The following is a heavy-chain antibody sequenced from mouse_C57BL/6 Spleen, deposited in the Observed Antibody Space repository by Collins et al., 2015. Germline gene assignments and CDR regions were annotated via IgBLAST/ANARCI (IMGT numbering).Heavy chain of an antibody. CDR3: ARRGGYYPYAMDY. CDR2: INTHSGVP. J-gene: IGHJ4*01. Sequence: QIQLVQSGPELKKPGETVRISCKASGYTFTTAGMQWVQKMPGKGLKWIGWINTHSGVPKYAEDFKGRFAFSLETSASTAYLQISNLKNEDTATYFCARRGGYYPYAMDYWGQGTSVTVSS. D-gene: IGHD2-3*01. V-gene: IGHV9-4*02. CDR1: GYTFTTAG.